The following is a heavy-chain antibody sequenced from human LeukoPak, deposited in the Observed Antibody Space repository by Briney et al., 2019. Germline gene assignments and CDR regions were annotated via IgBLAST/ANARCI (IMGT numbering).Heavy chain of an antibody. J-gene: IGHJ4*02. Sequence: GGSLRLSCAASGFTVSSNYMSWVRQAPGKGLEWVSVIYSGGSTYYADSVKGRFTISRDNSKNTLYLQMNGLRAEDTAVYYCARDIPHWSSSGPEDYWGQGTLVTVSS. D-gene: IGHD6-6*01. CDR3: ARDIPHWSSSGPEDY. CDR2: IYSGGST. CDR1: GFTVSSNY. V-gene: IGHV3-53*01.